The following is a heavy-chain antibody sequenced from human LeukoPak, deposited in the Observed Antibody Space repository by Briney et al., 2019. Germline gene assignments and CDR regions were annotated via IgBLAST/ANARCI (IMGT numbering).Heavy chain of an antibody. CDR1: GFTVSSNY. CDR2: IYSGGST. CDR3: ARGSQYSGSYYEWNWFDP. Sequence: GGSLRLSCAASGFTVSSNYMSWVRQAPGKGLEWVSVIYSGGSTYYADSVKGRFTISRDNSKNTLYLQMNSLRAEDTAVYYCARGSQYSGSYYEWNWFDPWGQGTLVTVSS. V-gene: IGHV3-66*01. D-gene: IGHD1-26*01. J-gene: IGHJ5*02.